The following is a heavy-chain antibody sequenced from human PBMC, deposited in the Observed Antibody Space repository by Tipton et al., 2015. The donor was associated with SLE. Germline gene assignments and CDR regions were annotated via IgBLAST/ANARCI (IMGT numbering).Heavy chain of an antibody. J-gene: IGHJ6*02. CDR1: GFTVSSNY. V-gene: IGHV3-23*01. CDR3: AKDGRAAAGTYYYYGMDV. CDR2: ISGSGGST. Sequence: SLRLSCAASGFTVSSNYMSWVRQAPGKGLEWVSAISGSGGSTYYADSVKGRFTISRDNSKNTLYLQMNSLRAEDTAVYYCAKDGRAAAGTYYYYGMDVWGQGTTVTVSS. D-gene: IGHD6-13*01.